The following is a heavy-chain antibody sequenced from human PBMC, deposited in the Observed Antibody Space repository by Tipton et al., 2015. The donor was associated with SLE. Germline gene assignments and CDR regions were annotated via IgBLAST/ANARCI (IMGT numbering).Heavy chain of an antibody. Sequence: TLSLTCTLSGGSISSGDYYWSWIRQLPGKGLEWIGYIHHSGSTYSNPSLKSRVTVVVDTSKNQFSLRLRSVTAADTALYYCARHTGSAYRPLEYWGQGIQVTVSS. CDR3: ARHTGSAYRPLEY. CDR2: IHHSGST. CDR1: GGSISSGDYY. D-gene: IGHD1-26*01. J-gene: IGHJ4*02. V-gene: IGHV4-31*03.